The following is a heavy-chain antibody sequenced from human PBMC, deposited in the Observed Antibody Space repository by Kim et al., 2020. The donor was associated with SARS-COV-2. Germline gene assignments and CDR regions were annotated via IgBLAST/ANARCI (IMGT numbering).Heavy chain of an antibody. CDR2: IRSKANSYAT. CDR3: TIDEYYYDSSGYRFEDAFDI. D-gene: IGHD3-22*01. CDR1: GFTFSGSA. Sequence: GGSLRLSCAASGFTFSGSAMHWVRQASGKGLEWVGRIRSKANSYATAYAASVKGRFTISRDDSKNTAYLQMNSLKTEDTAVYYCTIDEYYYDSSGYRFEDAFDIWGQGTMVTVSS. V-gene: IGHV3-73*01. J-gene: IGHJ3*02.